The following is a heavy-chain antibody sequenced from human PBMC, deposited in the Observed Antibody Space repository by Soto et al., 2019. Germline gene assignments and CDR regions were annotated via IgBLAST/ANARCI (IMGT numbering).Heavy chain of an antibody. D-gene: IGHD3-9*01. V-gene: IGHV4-34*01. CDR2: INHRGTT. CDR3: ARGPFNHGLATWGLDV. Sequence: QVQLQQWGAGLLKPSETLSLTCGVSGGSFSGYYWTWIRQSPGKGLEWIAEINHRGTTNYNPSLESRVTRSMDTSKNQFSLSLRFVTAADTAVFYCARGPFNHGLATWGLDVWGQGTTVTVSS. J-gene: IGHJ6*02. CDR1: GGSFSGYY.